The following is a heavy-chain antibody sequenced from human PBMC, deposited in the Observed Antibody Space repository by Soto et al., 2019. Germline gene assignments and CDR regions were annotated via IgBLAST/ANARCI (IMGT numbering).Heavy chain of an antibody. CDR3: AKAGHGGNSLGAFDI. J-gene: IGHJ3*02. CDR1: GFTFDDYA. D-gene: IGHD2-21*02. CDR2: ISWNSGSI. Sequence: EVQLVESGGGLVQPGRSLRLSCAASGFTFDDYAMHWVRQAPGKGLEWVSGISWNSGSIGYADSVKGRFTISRDNAKNSLYLQMNSLRAEDTALYYCAKAGHGGNSLGAFDIWGQGTMVTVSS. V-gene: IGHV3-9*01.